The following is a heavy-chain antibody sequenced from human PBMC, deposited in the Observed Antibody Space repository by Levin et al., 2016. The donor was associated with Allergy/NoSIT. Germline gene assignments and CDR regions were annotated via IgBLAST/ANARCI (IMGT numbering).Heavy chain of an antibody. CDR1: GFNVTATY. V-gene: IGHV3-66*01. CDR2: IYRGGST. CDR3: ASPSGDGYVYRYFFDY. J-gene: IGHJ4*02. D-gene: IGHD5-24*01. Sequence: GGSLRLSCAGAGFNVTATYMNWVRQAPGKGLEWVSVIYRGGSTYYADSVKGRFSISRDISKNTVYLQMTSVRADDTAVYYCASPSGDGYVYRYFFDYWGQGTLVTVSS.